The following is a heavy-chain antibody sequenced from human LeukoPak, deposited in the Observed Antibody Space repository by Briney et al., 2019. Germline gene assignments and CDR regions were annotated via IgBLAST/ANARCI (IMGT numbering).Heavy chain of an antibody. Sequence: GGSLRLSCAASGFTFSSYSMNWVRQAPGKGLEWVSSISSSSSCIYYADSVKGRFTISRDNAKNSLYLQMNSLRAEDTAVYYCARDEDTAMVRGFTDYWGQGTLVTVSS. CDR3: ARDEDTAMVRGFTDY. J-gene: IGHJ4*02. V-gene: IGHV3-21*01. D-gene: IGHD5-18*01. CDR2: ISSSSSCI. CDR1: GFTFSSYS.